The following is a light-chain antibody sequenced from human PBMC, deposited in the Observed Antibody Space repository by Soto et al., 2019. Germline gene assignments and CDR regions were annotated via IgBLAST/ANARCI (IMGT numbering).Light chain of an antibody. Sequence: DIQMTQSPSSLSASVGDRVTITCRASQSISSYLNWYQQKPGKAPKLLIYAASSLQSGVPSRVSGSGSGTHFTLPISSLQPEDFATDYCQQSYSTPHTFGQGTKLEIK. J-gene: IGKJ2*01. CDR1: QSISSY. CDR3: QQSYSTPHT. CDR2: AAS. V-gene: IGKV1-39*01.